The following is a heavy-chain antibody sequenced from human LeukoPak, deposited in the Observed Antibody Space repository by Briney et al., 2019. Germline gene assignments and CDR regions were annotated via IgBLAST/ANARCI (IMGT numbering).Heavy chain of an antibody. D-gene: IGHD2-8*01. CDR2: ISSSARSI. CDR3: AREPDVGYCANGVCYTGGS. J-gene: IGHJ5*02. Sequence: GGSLRLSCAASGFTFSSYSMNWLRQAPGKGLEWVSYISSSARSISYGDSVKGRFTISRDDVNNFLYLQMNSLRVEDTAVYYCAREPDVGYCANGVCYTGGSWGQGTLVAVSS. V-gene: IGHV3-48*01. CDR1: GFTFSSYS.